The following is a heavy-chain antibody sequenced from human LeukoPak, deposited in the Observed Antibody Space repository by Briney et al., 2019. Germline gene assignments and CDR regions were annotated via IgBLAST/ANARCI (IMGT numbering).Heavy chain of an antibody. J-gene: IGHJ4*02. CDR2: INPNSGGT. D-gene: IGHD4-17*01. CDR1: GYTFTGYY. CDR3: AREEYGDFYFDY. V-gene: IGHV1-2*02. Sequence: ASVKVSCKASGYTFTGYYMHWVRQAPGQGLEWMGWINPNSGGTNYAQKFQGRVTMTRDTSISTAYMELSRLRSDDTAVYYCAREEYGDFYFDYWGQGTLVTVSS.